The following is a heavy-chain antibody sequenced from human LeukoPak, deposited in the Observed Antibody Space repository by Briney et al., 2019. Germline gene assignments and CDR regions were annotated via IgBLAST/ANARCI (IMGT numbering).Heavy chain of an antibody. CDR3: ARHIDHSGAYCAFDI. CDR2: IYTSGST. J-gene: IGHJ3*02. CDR1: GGSISSYY. Sequence: PSETLSLTCTVSGGSISSYYWSWIRQPAGKGLEWIGRIYTSGSTNYNPSLKSRVTMSVDTSKNQFSLKLSSVTVADTAVYYCARHIDHSGAYCAFDIWGQGTMVTGSS. D-gene: IGHD3-22*01. V-gene: IGHV4-4*07.